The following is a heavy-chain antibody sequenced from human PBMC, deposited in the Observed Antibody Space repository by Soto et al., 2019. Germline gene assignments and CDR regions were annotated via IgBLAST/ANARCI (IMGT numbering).Heavy chain of an antibody. V-gene: IGHV3-48*01. CDR1: GFTFSSHS. Sequence: GGSLRLSCAGSGFTFSSHSMAWVRQAPGKGLEWVAYISSAISTIYYADSVKGRFTISRDNAKSSLYLHMNSLRGDDTAVYYCARVPLSRFGSGSYYTPLVFDQWGPGTLVTVSS. CDR3: ARVPLSRFGSGSYYTPLVFDQ. CDR2: ISSAISTI. J-gene: IGHJ4*02. D-gene: IGHD3-10*01.